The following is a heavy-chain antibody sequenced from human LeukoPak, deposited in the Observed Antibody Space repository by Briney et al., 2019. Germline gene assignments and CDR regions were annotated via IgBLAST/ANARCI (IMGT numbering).Heavy chain of an antibody. CDR3: AREAMAAAGTFDY. J-gene: IGHJ4*02. D-gene: IGHD6-13*01. Sequence: TSETLSLTCTVSGGSISSSSYYWSWIRQPAGKGLEWIGRIYTSGSTNYNPSLKSRVTMSVDTSKNQFSLKLSSVTAADTAVYYCAREAMAAAGTFDYWGQGTLVTVSS. V-gene: IGHV4-61*02. CDR2: IYTSGST. CDR1: GGSISSSSYY.